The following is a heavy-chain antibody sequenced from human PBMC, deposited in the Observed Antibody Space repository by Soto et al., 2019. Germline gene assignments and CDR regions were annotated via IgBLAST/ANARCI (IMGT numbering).Heavy chain of an antibody. D-gene: IGHD6-13*01. J-gene: IGHJ5*02. V-gene: IGHV3-23*01. CDR1: GFTFSSYA. CDR2: ISGSGGST. CDR3: AKDGDSSSWSNWFDP. Sequence: GGSLRLSCAASGFTFSSYAMSWVRQAPGKGLEWVSAISGSGGSTYYADSVKGRFTISRDNSKNTLYLQMNSLRAEDTAVYYCAKDGDSSSWSNWFDPWGQGTLVTVSS.